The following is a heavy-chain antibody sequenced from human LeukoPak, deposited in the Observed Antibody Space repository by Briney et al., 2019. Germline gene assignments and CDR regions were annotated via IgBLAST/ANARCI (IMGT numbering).Heavy chain of an antibody. CDR2: VSNSGSPI. V-gene: IGHV3-48*03. J-gene: IGHJ4*02. Sequence: PGGSLTLSCAASGFTFCRYDFNWARQAPGKGLEGVSYVSNSGSPIYYTASVKGRFTISRDNAKSSLYLQMIRLRPDDTAVYYCARGLSVGGQGTLVSVSS. CDR3: ARGLSV. CDR1: GFTFCRYD. D-gene: IGHD3-3*02.